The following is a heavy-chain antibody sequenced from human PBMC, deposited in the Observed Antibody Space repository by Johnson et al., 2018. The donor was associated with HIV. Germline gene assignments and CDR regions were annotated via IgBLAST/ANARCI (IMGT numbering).Heavy chain of an antibody. Sequence: QVQLVESGGGVVQPGRSLRLSCAASGFTFSSYAMHWVRQAPGKGLEWVALISYDGSNKYYADSVKGRFTISRDNSKNTLYLQMNSLRPEATAVYYCARAPNELRYFEWSADAFDIWGQGTMVNVSS. CDR2: ISYDGSNK. J-gene: IGHJ3*02. V-gene: IGHV3-30-3*01. CDR1: GFTFSSYA. D-gene: IGHD3-9*01. CDR3: ARAPNELRYFEWSADAFDI.